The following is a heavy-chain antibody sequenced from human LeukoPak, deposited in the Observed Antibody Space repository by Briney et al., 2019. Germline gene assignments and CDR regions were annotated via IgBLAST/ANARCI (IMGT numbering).Heavy chain of an antibody. CDR2: INHSGST. CDR1: GGSFSGYY. Sequence: PSETLSLTCAVYGGSFSGYYWSWIRQPPGKGLEWIGEINHSGSTYYNPSLKSRVTISVDTSKNQFSLKLSSVTAADTAVYYCARTAPYCSSTSCYAKNMYYFDYWGQGTLVTVSS. V-gene: IGHV4-34*01. D-gene: IGHD2-2*01. CDR3: ARTAPYCSSTSCYAKNMYYFDY. J-gene: IGHJ4*02.